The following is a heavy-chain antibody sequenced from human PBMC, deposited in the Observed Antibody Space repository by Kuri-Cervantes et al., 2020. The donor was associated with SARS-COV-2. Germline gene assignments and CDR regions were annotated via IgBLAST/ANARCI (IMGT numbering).Heavy chain of an antibody. CDR2: ISYDGSNK. CDR1: GGTFSSYA. D-gene: IGHD1-14*01. J-gene: IGHJ2*01. V-gene: IGHV3-30-3*01. CDR3: ARGGEPPYWYFDL. Sequence: SCKASGGTFSSYAMHWVRQAPGKGLEWVAVISYDGSNKYYADSVKGRFTISRDNSKNTLYLQMNSLRAEDTAVYYCARGGEPPYWYFDLWGRGTRVTVSS.